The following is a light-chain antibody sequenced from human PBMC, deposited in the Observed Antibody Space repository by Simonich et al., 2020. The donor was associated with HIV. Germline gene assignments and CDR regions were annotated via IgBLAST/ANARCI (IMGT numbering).Light chain of an antibody. CDR1: QSLLHRDGKTY. J-gene: IGKJ2*01. V-gene: IGKV2-29*01. Sequence: DIVMTQSPLSLSVTPGQPASISCKSNQSLLHRDGKTYLHWYLQKPGQSPQLLIYEVSSRFSGVPDRFSGSGSGTEFTLTISSLQSEDFAVYYCQQYNNWPPRPFGQGTKLEIK. CDR2: EVS. CDR3: QQYNNWPPRP.